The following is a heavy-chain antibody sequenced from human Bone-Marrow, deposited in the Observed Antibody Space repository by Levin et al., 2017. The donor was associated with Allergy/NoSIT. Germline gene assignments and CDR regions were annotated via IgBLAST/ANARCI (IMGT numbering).Heavy chain of an antibody. V-gene: IGHV3-21*01. D-gene: IGHD5/OR15-5a*01. CDR3: ARGILRTGPANHVFDT. CDR2: ISSGGSYI. Sequence: PGGSLRLSCAASGFTISGYSMNWVRQAPGKGLEWVSSISSGGSYIYYADSLKGRFTISRDNAKNSLYLQMNSLRTEDTAMYYCARGILRTGPANHVFDTWGQGAMVTVS. CDR1: GFTISGYS. J-gene: IGHJ3*02.